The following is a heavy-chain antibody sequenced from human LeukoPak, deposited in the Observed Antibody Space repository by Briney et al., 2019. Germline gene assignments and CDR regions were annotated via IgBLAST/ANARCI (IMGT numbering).Heavy chain of an antibody. V-gene: IGHV3-48*03. J-gene: IGHJ4*02. CDR1: GFTFSSYE. D-gene: IGHD6-19*01. CDR2: ISSSGGTI. CDR3: ARGHSLYSSGRTTDY. Sequence: GGSLRLSCAASGFTFSSYEMNWVRQAPGKGLEWVSYISSSGGTIYYADSVKGRFTISRDNAKNSLYLQMNSLRAEDTAVYYCARGHSLYSSGRTTDYWGQGTLVTVSS.